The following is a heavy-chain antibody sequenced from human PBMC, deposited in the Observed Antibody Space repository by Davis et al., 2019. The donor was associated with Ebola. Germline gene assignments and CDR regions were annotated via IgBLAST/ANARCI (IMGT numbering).Heavy chain of an antibody. CDR2: VHYSGST. D-gene: IGHD3-16*01. Sequence: SETLSLTCSVSGGSIGTYYWSWIRQAPGKGLEWIGYVHYSGSTHYSPSLKTRATISVDTSNNQFSLTLSSVTAADTAIYYCARSLGAYAFDSWGQGALVTVSS. CDR1: GGSIGTYY. V-gene: IGHV4-59*01. CDR3: ARSLGAYAFDS. J-gene: IGHJ4*02.